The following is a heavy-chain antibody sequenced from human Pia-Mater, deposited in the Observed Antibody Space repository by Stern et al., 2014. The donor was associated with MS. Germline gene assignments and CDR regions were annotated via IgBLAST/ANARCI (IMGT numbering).Heavy chain of an antibody. CDR1: GFTFRSYG. D-gene: IGHD4-17*01. Sequence: EDQLVESGGGLVQPGGSLRLSCAASGFTFRSYGMNWVRQAPGKGLEWVSYISSSSSNIYYADSVKGRFTISRDNAKKSLFLQMNSLRAEDTDVYYCARDDVPMYGDNDAFDVWGQGTMVTVSS. CDR3: ARDDVPMYGDNDAFDV. J-gene: IGHJ3*01. CDR2: ISSSSSNI. V-gene: IGHV3-48*01.